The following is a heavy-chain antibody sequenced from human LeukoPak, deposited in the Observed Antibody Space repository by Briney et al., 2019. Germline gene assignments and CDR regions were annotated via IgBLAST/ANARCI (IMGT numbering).Heavy chain of an antibody. Sequence: GASVKVSCKASGYTFTSYGISWVRQAPGQGLEGMGGISAYNGNTNYAQKLQGRVTMTTDTSTSTAYMELRSLRSDDTAVYYCARDGPDCSSTSCYYYYGMDVWGQGTTVTVS. CDR1: GYTFTSYG. J-gene: IGHJ6*02. V-gene: IGHV1-18*01. CDR3: ARDGPDCSSTSCYYYYGMDV. CDR2: ISAYNGNT. D-gene: IGHD2-2*01.